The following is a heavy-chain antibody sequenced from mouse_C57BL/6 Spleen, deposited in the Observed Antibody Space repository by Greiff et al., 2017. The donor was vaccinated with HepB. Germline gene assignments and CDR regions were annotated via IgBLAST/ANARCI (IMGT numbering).Heavy chain of an antibody. CDR1: GYTFTRYW. D-gene: IGHD2-4*01. V-gene: IGHV1-64*01. CDR2: IHPNSGST. J-gene: IGHJ2*01. Sequence: QVQLQQPGAELVKPGASVKLSCKASGYTFTRYWMHWVKQRPGQGLEWIGMIHPNSGSTNYNEKFKSKATLTVDKSSSTAYMQLSSLTSEDSAVYYCARLDYDGYFDYWGQGTTLTVSS. CDR3: ARLDYDGYFDY.